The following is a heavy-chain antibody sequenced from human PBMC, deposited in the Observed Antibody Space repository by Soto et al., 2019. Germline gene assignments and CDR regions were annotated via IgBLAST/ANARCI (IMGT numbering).Heavy chain of an antibody. V-gene: IGHV3-23*01. CDR3: AEGSDFWSGYFDF. J-gene: IGHJ5*01. Sequence: EVQLLESGGDLVQPGGSLRLSCAASGFTFNSYAMSWVRQAPGKGLEWVSAITGSGGNTYYADSVKGRFTISRDNSKNTLYLQMNSLRAEDTAIYYCAEGSDFWSGYFDFWGQGTPVTVSS. CDR1: GFTFNSYA. D-gene: IGHD3-3*01. CDR2: ITGSGGNT.